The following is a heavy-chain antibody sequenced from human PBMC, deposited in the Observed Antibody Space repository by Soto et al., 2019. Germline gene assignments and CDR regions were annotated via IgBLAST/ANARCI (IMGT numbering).Heavy chain of an antibody. CDR1: GFTFSSYG. CDR3: ARDEDILTGYYRY. V-gene: IGHV3-33*01. Sequence: PGGSLRLSCAASGFTFSSYGMHWVRQAPGKGLEWVAVIWYDGSNKYYADSVKGRFTISRDNSKNTLYLQMNSLIAEDTAVYYCARDEDILTGYYRYWGQGTLVTVSS. D-gene: IGHD3-9*01. CDR2: IWYDGSNK. J-gene: IGHJ4*02.